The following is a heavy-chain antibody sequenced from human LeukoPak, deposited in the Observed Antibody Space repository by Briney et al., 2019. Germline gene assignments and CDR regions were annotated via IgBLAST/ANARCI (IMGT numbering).Heavy chain of an antibody. CDR3: ARNGYYYDSSGPYYFGY. J-gene: IGHJ4*02. CDR2: IYSGGST. V-gene: IGHV3-53*01. CDR1: GFTVSSNY. Sequence: PGGSLRLSCAASGFTVSSNYMSWVSQAPGKGMEWVSVIYSGGSTYYADSVKGRFTISRDNSKNTLYLQMNSLRAEDTAVYYCARNGYYYDSSGPYYFGYWGQGTLVTVSS. D-gene: IGHD3-22*01.